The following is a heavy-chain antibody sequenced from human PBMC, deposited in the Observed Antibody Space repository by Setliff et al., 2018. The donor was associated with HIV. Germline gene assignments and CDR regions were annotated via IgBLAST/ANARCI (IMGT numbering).Heavy chain of an antibody. D-gene: IGHD4-17*01. CDR2: ISGSAGST. Sequence: GGSLRLSCAASGFTFSSYAMSWVRQAPGKGLDWVSAISGSAGSTYYADSVKGRFTISRDNSKSTLYLQMNSLRAEDTAVYYCAKDPNGDYVGAFDSWGPGTMVTVSS. CDR3: AKDPNGDYVGAFDS. J-gene: IGHJ3*01. V-gene: IGHV3-23*01. CDR1: GFTFSSYA.